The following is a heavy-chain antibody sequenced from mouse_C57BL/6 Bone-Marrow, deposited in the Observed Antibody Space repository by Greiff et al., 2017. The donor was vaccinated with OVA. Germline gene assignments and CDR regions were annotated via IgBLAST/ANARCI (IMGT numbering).Heavy chain of an antibody. CDR1: GYTFTSYW. CDR2: INPSSGYT. CDR3: ARSYYGYDWYFDV. J-gene: IGHJ1*03. Sequence: VKVVESGAELAKPGASVKLSCKASGYTFTSYWMHWVKQRPGQGLEWIGYINPSSGYTKYNQKFKDKATLTADKSSSTAYMQLSSLTYEDSAVYYCARSYYGYDWYFDVWGTGTTVTVSS. D-gene: IGHD2-9*01. V-gene: IGHV1-7*01.